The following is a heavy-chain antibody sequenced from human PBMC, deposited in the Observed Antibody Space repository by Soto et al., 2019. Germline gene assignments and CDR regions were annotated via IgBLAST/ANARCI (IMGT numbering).Heavy chain of an antibody. CDR1: GFTFSSHW. J-gene: IGHJ4*02. V-gene: IGHV3-74*03. D-gene: IGHD6-13*01. CDR2: INSDGSDT. CDR3: VRDSSSTY. Sequence: VQLVESGGGLVQPGGSLRLSCAASGFTFSSHWMHWVRQAPGKGLVWVSRINSDGSDTTYADSVKGRFTTSRDNANNTLYLQMTSLRAEDTALYYCVRDSSSTYWGQGTLVTVSS.